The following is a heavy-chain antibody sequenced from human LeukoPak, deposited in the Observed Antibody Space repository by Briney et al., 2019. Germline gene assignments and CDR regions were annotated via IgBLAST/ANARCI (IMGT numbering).Heavy chain of an antibody. CDR3: ARKGSVFWSGYYTGKVHYYYMDV. CDR1: GGSFSGYY. CDR2: INHSGST. V-gene: IGHV4-34*01. D-gene: IGHD3-3*01. Sequence: PSETLSLTCAVYGGSFSGYYWSWIRQAPGKGLEWIGGINHSGSTNYNPSLKSRVTISVDTSKNQFSLKLSSVTAADTAVYYCARKGSVFWSGYYTGKVHYYYMDVWGKGTTVTVSS. J-gene: IGHJ6*03.